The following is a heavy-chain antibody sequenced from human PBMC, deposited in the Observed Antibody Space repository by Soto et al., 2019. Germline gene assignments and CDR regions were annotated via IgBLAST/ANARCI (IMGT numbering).Heavy chain of an antibody. CDR2: IGTAGDT. CDR1: GFTFSSYD. J-gene: IGHJ6*02. D-gene: IGHD6-19*01. V-gene: IGHV3-13*01. CDR3: ARDKGSSGWPLRSQGMDV. Sequence: GGSLRLSCAASGFTFSSYDMHWVRQATGKGLEWVSAIGTAGDTYYPGSVKGRFTISRENAKNSLYLQMNSLRAEDTAVYYCARDKGSSGWPLRSQGMDVWGQGTTVTVSS.